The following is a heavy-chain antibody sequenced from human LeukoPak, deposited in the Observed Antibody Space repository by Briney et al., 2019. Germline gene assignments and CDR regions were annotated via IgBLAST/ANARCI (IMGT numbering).Heavy chain of an antibody. CDR2: ISGSGGST. V-gene: IGHV3-23*01. CDR3: AKGRSGYDIYYYYYMDV. CDR1: GFTFSSYE. Sequence: GGSLRFSCAASGFTFSSYEMNWVRQAPGKGLEWVSAISGSGGSTYYADSVKGRFTISRDNSKNTLYLQMNGLRAEDTAVYYCAKGRSGYDIYYYYYMDVWGKGTTVTVSS. D-gene: IGHD5-12*01. J-gene: IGHJ6*03.